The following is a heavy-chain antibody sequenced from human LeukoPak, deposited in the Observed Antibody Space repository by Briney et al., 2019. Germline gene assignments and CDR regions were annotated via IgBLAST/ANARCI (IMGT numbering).Heavy chain of an antibody. CDR3: ARRSGYDFNWYFDL. CDR2: IYPGDSDT. J-gene: IGHJ2*01. Sequence: GESLKVSCKGSGYSFTRYWIGWVRQMPGKGLEWMGIIYPGDSDTRYSPSFQGQVTLSADRSISTAYLQWSSLKASDTAMYFCARRSGYDFNWYFDLWGRGTLVTVSS. V-gene: IGHV5-51*01. CDR1: GYSFTRYW. D-gene: IGHD5-12*01.